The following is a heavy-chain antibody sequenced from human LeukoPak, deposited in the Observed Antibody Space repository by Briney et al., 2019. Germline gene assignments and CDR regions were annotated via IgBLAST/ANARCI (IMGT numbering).Heavy chain of an antibody. CDR2: ISAYNGHT. D-gene: IGHD4-11*01. V-gene: IGHV1-18*01. CDR1: GYSFTSFE. Sequence: ASVKVSFKASGYSFTSFEVNWVRQAPGQGLEWMGWISAYNGHTKFAQKFQGRVTMTTDTSTTTAYLELRSLRSDDTAVYYCASGLQWPGFDYWGQGTPVTVSS. CDR3: ASGLQWPGFDY. J-gene: IGHJ4*02.